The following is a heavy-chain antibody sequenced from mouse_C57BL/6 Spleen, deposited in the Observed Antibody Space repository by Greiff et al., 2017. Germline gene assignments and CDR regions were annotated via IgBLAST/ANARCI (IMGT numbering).Heavy chain of an antibody. CDR3: ARAYYFGSRVDY. D-gene: IGHD1-1*01. Sequence: QVQLQQSGPELVKPGASVKISCKASGYAFSSSWMNWVKQRPGKGLEWIGRIYPGDGDTNYNGKFKGKATLTADKSSSTAYMQLSSLTSEDSAVYFCARAYYFGSRVDYWGQGTTLTVSS. CDR2: IYPGDGDT. V-gene: IGHV1-82*01. CDR1: GYAFSSSW. J-gene: IGHJ2*01.